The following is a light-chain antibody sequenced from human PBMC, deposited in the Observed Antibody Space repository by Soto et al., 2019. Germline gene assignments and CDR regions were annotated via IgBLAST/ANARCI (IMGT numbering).Light chain of an antibody. J-gene: IGLJ2*01. CDR3: ASYTTGRIRV. CDR2: DVS. Sequence: QSALTQPASVSASPGQSITISCTGTSSDIGAYNSVSWYQQHPGEAPQLIIYDVSYRPSGISSRFSGSKSGNTASLTVSGLQADDDADYYCASYTTGRIRVFGGGTKVNVL. CDR1: SSDIGAYNS. V-gene: IGLV2-14*03.